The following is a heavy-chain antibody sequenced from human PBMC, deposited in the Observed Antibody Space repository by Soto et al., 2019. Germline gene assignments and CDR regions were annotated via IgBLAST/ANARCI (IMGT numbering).Heavy chain of an antibody. Sequence: SETLSLTCTVSGGSISSYYWSWIRQPPGKGLEWIGYIYYSGSTNYNPSLKSRVTISVDTSKNQFSLKLSSVTAADTAVYYCARLEAVAGMIYYYYYMDVWGKGTTVTVSS. CDR2: IYYSGST. D-gene: IGHD6-19*01. CDR3: ARLEAVAGMIYYYYYMDV. CDR1: GGSISSYY. V-gene: IGHV4-59*01. J-gene: IGHJ6*03.